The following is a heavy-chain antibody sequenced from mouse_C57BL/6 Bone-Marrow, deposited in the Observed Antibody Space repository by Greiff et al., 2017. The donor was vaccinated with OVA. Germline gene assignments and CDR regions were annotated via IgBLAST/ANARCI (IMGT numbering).Heavy chain of an antibody. Sequence: QVQLQQSGAELARPGASVKLSCKASGYTFTSYGISWVKQRTGQGLEWIGEIYPRSGNTYYNEKFKGKATLTADKSSSTAYMELRSLTSEDSAVYFCARPPYYYGSSCWYFDVWGTGTTVTVSS. CDR2: IYPRSGNT. CDR1: GYTFTSYG. CDR3: ARPPYYYGSSCWYFDV. J-gene: IGHJ1*03. V-gene: IGHV1-81*01. D-gene: IGHD1-1*01.